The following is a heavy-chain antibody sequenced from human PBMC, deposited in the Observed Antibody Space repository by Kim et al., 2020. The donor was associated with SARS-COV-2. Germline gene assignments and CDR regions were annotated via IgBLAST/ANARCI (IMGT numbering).Heavy chain of an antibody. CDR3: ARDRFGSVVRGVDY. CDR1: GFTFRTYA. D-gene: IGHD3-16*01. CDR2: KSYDGRNE. J-gene: IGHJ4*02. Sequence: GGSLRLSCADSGFTFRTYAMHWVRQAPGKGLEWVAVKSYDGRNEYYADSVKGRFTISRDNSKNTLYLQMNSLRAEDTAMYHCARDRFGSVVRGVDYWGQGTLVTVSS. V-gene: IGHV3-30*04.